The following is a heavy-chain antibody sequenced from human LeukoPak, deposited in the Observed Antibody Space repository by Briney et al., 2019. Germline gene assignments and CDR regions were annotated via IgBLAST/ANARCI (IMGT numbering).Heavy chain of an antibody. CDR2: ISYDGSNK. J-gene: IGHJ4*02. D-gene: IGHD3-22*01. CDR3: ARDHYDRG. V-gene: IGHV3-30*04. CDR1: GFTFSSYA. Sequence: AGSLRLSCAASGFTFSSYAMHWVRQAPGKGLEWVAVISYDGSNKYYADSVKGRFTISRDNSKNTLYLQMNSLRAEDTAVYYCARDHYDRGWGQGTLVTVSS.